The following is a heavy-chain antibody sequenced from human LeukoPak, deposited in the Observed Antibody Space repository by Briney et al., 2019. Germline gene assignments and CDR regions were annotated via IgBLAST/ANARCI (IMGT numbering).Heavy chain of an antibody. Sequence: SGGSLRLSCAASGFTFSSYAMSWVRQAPGKGLEWVSAISGSGGSTYYADSVKGRFTISRDNSKNTLYLQMNSLRAEDTAVYYCAKDWDTAMVTAYFDYWGQGTLVTVSS. J-gene: IGHJ4*02. CDR1: GFTFSSYA. CDR3: AKDWDTAMVTAYFDY. V-gene: IGHV3-23*01. D-gene: IGHD5-18*01. CDR2: ISGSGGST.